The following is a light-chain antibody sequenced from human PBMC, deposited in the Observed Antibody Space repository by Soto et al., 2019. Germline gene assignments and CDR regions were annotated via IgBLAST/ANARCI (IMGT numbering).Light chain of an antibody. CDR3: QQYRSYPWT. CDR1: QSVSAW. J-gene: IGKJ1*01. Sequence: DIPMTQSPSTLSVAEGDRVTITCRASQSVSAWLAWYQQKPGKAPKLLIYKASTLETGVPSRFSGSGYGAEFTLTISSLQPDDLGTYCCQQYRSYPWTFGQGTKVEIK. CDR2: KAS. V-gene: IGKV1-5*03.